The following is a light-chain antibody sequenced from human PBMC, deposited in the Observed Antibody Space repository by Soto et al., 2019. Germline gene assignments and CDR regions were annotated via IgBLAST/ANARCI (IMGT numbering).Light chain of an antibody. CDR2: SNN. CDR1: SSNIGSNT. Sequence: QSVLTQPPSASGTPGQRVTISCSGSSSNIGSNTVNWYQQLPGTAPKLLMYSNNQRPSGVADRFSGSKSGTSASLAISGLQSEDEADYYCAAWNDSLNTVLFGGGTKLTVL. J-gene: IGLJ2*01. V-gene: IGLV1-44*01. CDR3: AAWNDSLNTVL.